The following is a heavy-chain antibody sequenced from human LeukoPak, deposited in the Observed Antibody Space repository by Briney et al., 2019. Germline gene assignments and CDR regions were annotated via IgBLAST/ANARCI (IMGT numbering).Heavy chain of an antibody. D-gene: IGHD3-10*02. CDR2: INPNSGGT. CDR1: EYTFTGYY. Sequence: ASVKFSCKASEYTFTGYYMHWVRQAPGQGLEWMGWINPNSGGTHYAPKFQGRVTMTRDTSISTAYMELSRLRSDDTAVYYCARGPYVPFPNWYFDLWGRGTLVTVSS. J-gene: IGHJ2*01. V-gene: IGHV1-2*02. CDR3: ARGPYVPFPNWYFDL.